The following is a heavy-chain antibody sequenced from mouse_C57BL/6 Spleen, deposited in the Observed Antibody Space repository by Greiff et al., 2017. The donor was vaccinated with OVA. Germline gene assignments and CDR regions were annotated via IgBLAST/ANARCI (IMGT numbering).Heavy chain of an antibody. D-gene: IGHD2-1*01. CDR1: GYSITSGYY. J-gene: IGHJ2*01. V-gene: IGHV3-6*01. CDR3: ARDGNLYFDY. CDR2: ISYDGSN. Sequence: DVKLQESGPGLVKPSQSLSLTCSVTGYSITSGYYWNWIRQFPGNKLEWMGYISYDGSNNYNPSLKNRISITRDTSKNQFFLKLNSVTTEDTATYYCARDGNLYFDYWGQGTTLTVSS.